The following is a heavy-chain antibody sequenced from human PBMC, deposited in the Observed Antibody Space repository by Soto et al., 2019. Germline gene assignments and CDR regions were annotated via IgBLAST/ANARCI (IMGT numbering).Heavy chain of an antibody. CDR3: ARRASSSSESYSYYGMDV. Sequence: QVQLVQSGAEVKKPGSSVKVSCKASGGTFSSYAISWVRQAPGQGLEWMGGIIPIFGTANYAQKFQGRVTITAGDSRSQAYMELSSLRSEATAVYYCARRASSSSESYSYYGMDVWGQGTTVTVSS. CDR2: IIPIFGTA. J-gene: IGHJ6*02. D-gene: IGHD6-6*01. V-gene: IGHV1-69*12. CDR1: GGTFSSYA.